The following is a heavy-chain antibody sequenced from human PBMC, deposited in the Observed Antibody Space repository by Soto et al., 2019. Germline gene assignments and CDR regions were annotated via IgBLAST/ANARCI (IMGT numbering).Heavy chain of an antibody. CDR1: GFTLSSYW. CDR3: ARVGCSGSSCIDY. CDR2: MNSDGSST. D-gene: IGHD2-15*01. V-gene: IGHV3-74*01. J-gene: IGHJ4*02. Sequence: EVQLVESGGGLVQPGGSLRLSCAVSGFTLSSYWMHWVRQVPGKGLVWVSRMNSDGSSTSYADSVKGRFTISRDNAKSTLYLQMNSLSADDTGLYYCARVGCSGSSCIDYWGQGTLVTVTS.